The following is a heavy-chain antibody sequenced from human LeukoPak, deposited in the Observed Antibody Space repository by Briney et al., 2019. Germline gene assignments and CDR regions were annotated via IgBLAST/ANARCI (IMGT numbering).Heavy chain of an antibody. V-gene: IGHV1-69*06. Sequence: ASVKVSFKASGGTFSSYAISWVRQAPGQGLEWMGGIIPIFGTANYAQKFQGRVTITADKSTSTAYMELSSLRSEDTAVYYCARVREILGNIDSFDYWGQGTLVTVSS. J-gene: IGHJ4*02. D-gene: IGHD1/OR15-1a*01. CDR2: IIPIFGTA. CDR1: GGTFSSYA. CDR3: ARVREILGNIDSFDY.